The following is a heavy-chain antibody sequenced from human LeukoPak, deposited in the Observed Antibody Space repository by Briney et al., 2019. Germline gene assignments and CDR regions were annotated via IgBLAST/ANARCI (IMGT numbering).Heavy chain of an antibody. V-gene: IGHV5-51*01. J-gene: IGHJ6*03. Sequence: GESLKISCKGSGHSFTSYWIGWVRQMPGKGLEWMGIIYPDDSDTRYSPSFEGQVIISVDKSISTAYLQWSSLKASDTATYYCARHGRCTNGVCYSNYYYYMDVWGKGTTVTVSS. CDR3: ARHGRCTNGVCYSNYYYYMDV. CDR1: GHSFTSYW. D-gene: IGHD2-8*01. CDR2: IYPDDSDT.